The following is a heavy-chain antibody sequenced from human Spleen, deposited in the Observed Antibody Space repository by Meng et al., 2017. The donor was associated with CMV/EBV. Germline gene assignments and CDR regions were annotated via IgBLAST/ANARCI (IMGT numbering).Heavy chain of an antibody. CDR1: GDSLHDYY. J-gene: IGHJ4*02. CDR3: ASYSSSNWGGC. D-gene: IGHD7-27*01. CDR2: IYYSGST. Sequence: GSLRLSCTVSGDSLHDYYWTWIRQPPGKGLEWIGSIYYSGSTYYNPSLKSRVTTSVDTSKNQFSLKLSSVTAADTAVYYCASYSSSNWGGCWGQGTLVTVSS. V-gene: IGHV4-39*07.